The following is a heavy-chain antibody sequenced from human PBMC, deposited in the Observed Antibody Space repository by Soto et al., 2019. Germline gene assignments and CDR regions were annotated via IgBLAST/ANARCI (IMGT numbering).Heavy chain of an antibody. J-gene: IGHJ4*02. CDR1: GFTFSSYS. Sequence: GGSLRLSCVVCGFTFSSYSMNWVRQAPGKGLEWVSYISTSGTIYYADSMKGRFTISRDNAKNSLYLQMNSLRDEDTAVYYCVRILTGTTNWGQGTLVTVSS. CDR2: ISTSGTI. V-gene: IGHV3-48*02. D-gene: IGHD1-20*01. CDR3: VRILTGTTN.